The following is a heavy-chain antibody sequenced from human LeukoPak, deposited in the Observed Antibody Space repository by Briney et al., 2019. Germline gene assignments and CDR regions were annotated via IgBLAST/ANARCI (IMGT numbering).Heavy chain of an antibody. V-gene: IGHV1-2*02. D-gene: IGHD3/OR15-3a*01. CDR1: GYTFTGYY. CDR3: ARSDWAYYFDY. Sequence: ASVKVSCKASGYTFTGYYMHWVRQAPGQGLEWMGWSNPNSGDTHYAQKFQGRVTMTRDTSISTAYMELSRLRSDDTAVYYCARSDWAYYFDYWGQGALVTVSS. CDR2: SNPNSGDT. J-gene: IGHJ4*02.